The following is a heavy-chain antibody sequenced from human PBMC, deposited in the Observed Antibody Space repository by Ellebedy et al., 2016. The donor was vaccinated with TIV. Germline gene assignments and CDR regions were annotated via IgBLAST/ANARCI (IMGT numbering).Heavy chain of an antibody. V-gene: IGHV1-46*01. CDR2: INPSDDST. Sequence: AASVKVSCKASANTLTRYYMHWVRQAPGQGLEWMGLINPSDDSTSYAQSLRGRVTVTRDTSTTSVYMELSSLRSEDTAVYYCARELYSSVWGKAFDMWGQGTMVTVSS. J-gene: IGHJ3*02. CDR3: ARELYSSVWGKAFDM. CDR1: ANTLTRYY. D-gene: IGHD6-19*01.